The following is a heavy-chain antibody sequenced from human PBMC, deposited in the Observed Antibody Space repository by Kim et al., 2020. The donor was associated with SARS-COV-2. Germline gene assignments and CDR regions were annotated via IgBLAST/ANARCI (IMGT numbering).Heavy chain of an antibody. D-gene: IGHD2-2*01. J-gene: IGHJ6*02. V-gene: IGHV3-11*06. CDR3: ARDRGGVVPAADYYYYGMDV. Sequence: RLTISRDKAKNSLYLQMNSLRAEDTAVYYCARDRGGVVPAADYYYYGMDVWGQGTTVTVSS.